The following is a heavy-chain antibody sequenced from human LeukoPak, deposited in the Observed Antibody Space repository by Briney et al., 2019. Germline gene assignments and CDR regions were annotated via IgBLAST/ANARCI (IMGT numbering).Heavy chain of an antibody. J-gene: IGHJ4*02. D-gene: IGHD3-3*01. CDR3: ARIGITIFGVVTYDY. Sequence: SGPVLVKPTETLTLTCTVSGFSLSNARMGVSWIHQPPGKALEWLAHIFSNDEKSYSTSLKSMLTISKDTSKSQVVLTMTNMDPVDTATYYCARIGITIFGVVTYDYWGQGTLVTVSS. CDR2: IFSNDEK. V-gene: IGHV2-26*01. CDR1: GFSLSNARMG.